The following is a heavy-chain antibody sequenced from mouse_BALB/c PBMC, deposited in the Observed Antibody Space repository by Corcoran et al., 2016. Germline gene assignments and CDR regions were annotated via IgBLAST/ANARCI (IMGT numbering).Heavy chain of an antibody. D-gene: IGHD1-1*01. J-gene: IGHJ4*01. CDR2: INTYTGEP. CDR1: GYTFTNYG. CDR3: ARLGKNYGAMDY. V-gene: IGHV9-3-1*01. Sequence: QIQLVQSGPELKKPGETVKISCKASGYTFTNYGMNWVKQAPGKGLKWMGWINTYTGEPTYADDFKGRFAFSLETSASTAYLQINNLKNEDTATDFCARLGKNYGAMDYWGQGTSVTVSS.